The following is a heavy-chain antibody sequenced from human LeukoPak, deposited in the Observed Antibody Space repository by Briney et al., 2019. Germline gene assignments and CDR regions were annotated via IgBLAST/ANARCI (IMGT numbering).Heavy chain of an antibody. CDR1: GGSFSGYY. D-gene: IGHD3-10*01. Sequence: SETLSLTCAVYGGSFSGYYWSWIRQPPGKGLEWIGEINHSGSTNYNPSLKSRVTISVDTSKNQFSLKLSSVTAADTAVYYCASNTYYYGSGSYYNLDYWGQGTLVTVSS. CDR2: INHSGST. CDR3: ASNTYYYGSGSYYNLDY. J-gene: IGHJ4*02. V-gene: IGHV4-34*01.